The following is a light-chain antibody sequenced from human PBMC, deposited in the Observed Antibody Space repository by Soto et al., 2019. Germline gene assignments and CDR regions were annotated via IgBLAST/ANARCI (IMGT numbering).Light chain of an antibody. J-gene: IGLJ1*01. CDR1: SSDGGAYNY. Sequence: QSALTQPASVSGSPGQSITISCTGTSSDGGAYNYVSWYQQHPGKAPKLMIYEVSNRPSGVSNRFSGSKSGNTASLTTSGLQAEDEADYYCSSYTSSSTLYVFGTGTKLTVL. V-gene: IGLV2-14*01. CDR2: EVS. CDR3: SSYTSSSTLYV.